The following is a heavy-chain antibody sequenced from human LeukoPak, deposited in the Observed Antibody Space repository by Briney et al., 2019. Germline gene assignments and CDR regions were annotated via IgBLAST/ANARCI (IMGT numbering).Heavy chain of an antibody. Sequence: ASVKVSCKTSGYTFNSYDINWVRQATGQGLEWMGWMNPNSGNTGYAQKLQGRVTMTRNTSIRTAYMELCGLRPEDTAVYYCARRNIRFLELDFWGQGTLVTVSS. V-gene: IGHV1-8*02. CDR3: ARRNIRFLELDF. J-gene: IGHJ4*02. CDR2: MNPNSGNT. CDR1: GYTFNSYD. D-gene: IGHD3-3*01.